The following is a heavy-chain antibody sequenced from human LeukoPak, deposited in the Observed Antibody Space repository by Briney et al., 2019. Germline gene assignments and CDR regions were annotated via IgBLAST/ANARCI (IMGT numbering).Heavy chain of an antibody. Sequence: SVKVSCKASGGTFSSYAISWVRQAPGQGLEWMGRIIPILGIANYAQKFQGRVTITADISTSTAYMELSSLRSEDTAVYYCARAPELGIAAAGTSLDYWGQGTLVTVSS. D-gene: IGHD6-13*01. V-gene: IGHV1-69*04. CDR3: ARAPELGIAAAGTSLDY. J-gene: IGHJ4*02. CDR1: GGTFSSYA. CDR2: IIPILGIA.